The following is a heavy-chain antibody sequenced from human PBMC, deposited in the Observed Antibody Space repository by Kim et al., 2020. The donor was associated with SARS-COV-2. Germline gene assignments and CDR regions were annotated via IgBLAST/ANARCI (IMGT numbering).Heavy chain of an antibody. CDR3: AKVLSDLGSYFNGFDY. Sequence: GGSLRLSCAVSGFTFSSYAMNWVRQAPGKGLEWVSGISGSAGNTYYADSVKGRFTISRDNSKNTLYLQMNSLRAEDTAVYYCAKVLSDLGSYFNGFDYWGQGTLVTVSS. V-gene: IGHV3-23*01. J-gene: IGHJ4*02. D-gene: IGHD3-10*01. CDR1: GFTFSSYA. CDR2: ISGSAGNT.